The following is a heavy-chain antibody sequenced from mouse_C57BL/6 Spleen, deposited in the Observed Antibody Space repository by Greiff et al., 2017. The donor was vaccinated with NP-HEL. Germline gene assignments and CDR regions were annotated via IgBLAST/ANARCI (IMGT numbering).Heavy chain of an antibody. CDR3: AKNWDVWYVDG. CDR2: IYPGSGSN. CDR1: GYTFTSYW. J-gene: IGHJ1*03. D-gene: IGHD4-1*01. V-gene: IGHV1-55*01. Sequence: VQLQQSGAELVKPGASVKMSCKASGYTFTSYWITWVKPRPGQGLEWIGDIYPGSGSNNYNEKFKSKATLTVDTSSSTAYIQLSSLTSEDSAVDYCAKNWDVWYVDGWGTGTTVTVAS.